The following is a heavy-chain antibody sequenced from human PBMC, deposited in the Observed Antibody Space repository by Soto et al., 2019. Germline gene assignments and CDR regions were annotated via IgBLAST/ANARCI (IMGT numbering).Heavy chain of an antibody. D-gene: IGHD3-10*01. J-gene: IGHJ4*02. V-gene: IGHV3-30*03. Sequence: QVQLVESGGGVVQPGRSLRLSCAASGFTFSSYVIHWVRQTPGKGLEWVAFISRDGSNEYYADSVKGRFTISRDNSKNTLYLQMNSLRAEDTAVYYCARDDEGGSDCDLGYWGQGTLVIVSS. CDR1: GFTFSSYV. CDR2: ISRDGSNE. CDR3: ARDDEGGSDCDLGY.